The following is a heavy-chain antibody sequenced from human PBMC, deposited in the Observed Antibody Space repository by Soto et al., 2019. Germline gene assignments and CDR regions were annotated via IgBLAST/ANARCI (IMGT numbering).Heavy chain of an antibody. Sequence: QVQLVQSGAEVKEPGDSVRVSCEASGYTFTAYDIHWVRQAPGQGLEWMGWINPKFGDTTYAQDFQGRVSMTRDMSISTVYMELSRLSSDDTAIYYCARTMDYYYGPGSGNGHGFWGQGTTVTVFS. V-gene: IGHV1-2*02. D-gene: IGHD3-10*01. CDR1: GYTFTAYD. CDR3: ARTMDYYYGPGSGNGHGF. CDR2: INPKFGDT. J-gene: IGHJ6*02.